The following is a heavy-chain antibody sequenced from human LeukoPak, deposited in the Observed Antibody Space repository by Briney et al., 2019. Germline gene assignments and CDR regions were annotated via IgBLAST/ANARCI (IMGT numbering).Heavy chain of an antibody. V-gene: IGHV3-11*01. J-gene: IGHJ3*02. CDR2: ISSSGSTI. Sequence: GGSLRLSCAASGFTFSDYYMSWIRQAPGKGLEWVSYISSSGSTIYYADSVKGRFTISRDNAKNSLYLQMNSLRSEDTAVYYCATVSTFGGVNDAFDIWGQGTMVTVSS. CDR3: ATVSTFGGVNDAFDI. D-gene: IGHD3-16*01. CDR1: GFTFSDYY.